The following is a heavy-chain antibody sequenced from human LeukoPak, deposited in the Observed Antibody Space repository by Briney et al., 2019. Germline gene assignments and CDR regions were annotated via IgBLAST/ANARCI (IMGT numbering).Heavy chain of an antibody. J-gene: IGHJ4*02. Sequence: SETLSLTCTVSGGSISSGYHYWGWIRQPPGKGLEWIGSIYESGRTHYNPSLRSRITIPVDTSKNQFSLELSSVTAADTAVYYCARGDSSSWSLFDYWGQGTLVTVSS. D-gene: IGHD6-13*01. CDR2: IYESGRT. CDR3: ARGDSSSWSLFDY. CDR1: GGSISSGYHY. V-gene: IGHV4-39*01.